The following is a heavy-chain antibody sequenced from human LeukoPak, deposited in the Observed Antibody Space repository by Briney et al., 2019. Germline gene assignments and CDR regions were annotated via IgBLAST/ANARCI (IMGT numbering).Heavy chain of an antibody. J-gene: IGHJ6*02. V-gene: IGHV4-39*01. Sequence: SETLSLTCTVSGGSISSYYWGWIRQPPGKGLEWLGSIYYSGSTYYNPSLKSRVTISVDTSKNQFSLKLSSVTAADTAVYYCASSGAAWGYYYYGMDVWGQGTTVTVSS. D-gene: IGHD7-27*01. CDR3: ASSGAAWGYYYYGMDV. CDR2: IYYSGST. CDR1: GGSISSYY.